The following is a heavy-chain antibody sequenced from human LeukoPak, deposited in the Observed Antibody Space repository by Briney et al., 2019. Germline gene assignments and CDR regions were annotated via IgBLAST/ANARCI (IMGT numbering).Heavy chain of an antibody. CDR3: AKSMRGEIGPQYCSGGSCYSEALYWYFDL. D-gene: IGHD2-15*01. CDR2: ISGSGGST. J-gene: IGHJ2*01. V-gene: IGHV3-23*01. Sequence: GGSLRLSCAASGFTFSSYAMSWVRQAPGKGLEWVSAISGSGGSTYYADSVKGRFTIFRDNSKNTLYLQMNSLRAEDTAVYYCAKSMRGEIGPQYCSGGSCYSEALYWYFDLWGRGTLVTVSS. CDR1: GFTFSSYA.